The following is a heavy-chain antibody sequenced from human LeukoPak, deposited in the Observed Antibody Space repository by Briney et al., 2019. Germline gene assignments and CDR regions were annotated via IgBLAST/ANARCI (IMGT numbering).Heavy chain of an antibody. D-gene: IGHD3-10*01. V-gene: IGHV3-23*01. Sequence: PGGSLRLSCAASGFTFSSYGMSWVRQAPGKGLEWVSAISGSGGSTYYADSVKGRFTISRDNSKNTLYLQMNSLRAEDTAVYYCAKVQVRGVIIPPFDYWGQGTLATVSS. CDR1: GFTFSSYG. CDR2: ISGSGGST. CDR3: AKVQVRGVIIPPFDY. J-gene: IGHJ4*02.